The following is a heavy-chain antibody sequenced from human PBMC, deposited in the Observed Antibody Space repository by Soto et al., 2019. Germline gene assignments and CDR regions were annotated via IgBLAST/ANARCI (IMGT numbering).Heavy chain of an antibody. CDR1: GDSVSTNSAT. D-gene: IGHD2-8*01. Sequence: SQTLSLTCAISGDSVSTNSATWDWISQSPSRGLEWLGRTYYRSKWYNDYAVSVKGRITINPDTSNNQLSLQLNSVTPDDTAVYYCARLIGNSWLDSWGQGTLVTVS. V-gene: IGHV6-1*01. CDR2: TYYRSKWYN. CDR3: ARLIGNSWLDS. J-gene: IGHJ5*01.